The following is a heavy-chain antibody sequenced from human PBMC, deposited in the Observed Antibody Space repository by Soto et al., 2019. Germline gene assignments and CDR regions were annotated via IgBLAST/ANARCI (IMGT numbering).Heavy chain of an antibody. CDR3: AREVNSSPARGPNWFDP. Sequence: QVQLQESGPGLVQPSGTLSLTCAVSGDSINNSHWWSWVRQTPGKGLEWIGETYHSATTNYNPSLKTRATRSIDKYKNQFSLKMNSVTDADTAVYYCAREVNSSPARGPNWFDPWGQGTLVTVSS. D-gene: IGHD6-13*01. V-gene: IGHV4-4*02. CDR1: GDSINNSHW. J-gene: IGHJ5*02. CDR2: TYHSATT.